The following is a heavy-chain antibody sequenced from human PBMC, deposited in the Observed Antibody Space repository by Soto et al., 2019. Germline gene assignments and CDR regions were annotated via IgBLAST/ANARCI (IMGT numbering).Heavy chain of an antibody. CDR1: GFTFSSYA. V-gene: IGHV3-30-3*01. D-gene: IGHD3-22*01. J-gene: IGHJ4*02. Sequence: GGSLRLSCAASGFTFSSYAMHWVRQAPSKGLEWVAVISYDGSNKYYADSVKGRFTISRDNSKNTLYLQMNSLRAEDTAVYYCASLYYYDSSGYYEDYWGQGTLVTVSS. CDR2: ISYDGSNK. CDR3: ASLYYYDSSGYYEDY.